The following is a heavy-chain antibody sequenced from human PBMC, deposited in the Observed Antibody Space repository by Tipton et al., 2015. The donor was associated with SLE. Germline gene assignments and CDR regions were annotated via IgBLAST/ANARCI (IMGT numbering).Heavy chain of an antibody. Sequence: TLSLTCAVYGVSFSDYFWNWIRQSPGKGLEWIGEVNHSGSTDYHPSLKSRVTMSVDTSKNQFSLKLTSLTAADTAVYYCARGEFVVVVAATYYYYGMDVWGQGTTVTVSS. J-gene: IGHJ6*02. D-gene: IGHD2-15*01. CDR3: ARGEFVVVVAATYYYYGMDV. CDR1: GVSFSDYF. V-gene: IGHV4-34*01. CDR2: VNHSGST.